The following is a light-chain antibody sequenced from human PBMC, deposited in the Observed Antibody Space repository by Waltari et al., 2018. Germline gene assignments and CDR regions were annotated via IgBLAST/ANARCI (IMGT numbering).Light chain of an antibody. Sequence: QSVLTQPPSVSGAPGQRVTISCTGSSSNLGAGRDVHCYRRLPGTAPKHRIYGNTKRASGFPDRFSGAKSGTSASLASTGLQAEDEADYFCQSFDNYVGCGTVYGGGTKLAVL. CDR1: SSNLGAGRD. J-gene: IGLJ3*02. CDR2: GNT. V-gene: IGLV1-40*01. CDR3: QSFDNYVGCGTV.